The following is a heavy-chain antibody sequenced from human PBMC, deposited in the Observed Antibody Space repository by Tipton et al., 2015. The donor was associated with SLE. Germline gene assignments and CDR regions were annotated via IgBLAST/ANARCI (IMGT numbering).Heavy chain of an antibody. CDR1: GYTFTGYY. D-gene: IGHD3-16*01. CDR2: ISAYNGNT. V-gene: IGHV1-18*04. Sequence: QSGAEVKKPGASVKVSCKASGYTFTGYYMHWVRQAPGQGLEWMGWISAYNGNTNYAQKLQGRVTMTTDTSTSTAYMELRSLRSDDTAVYYCARSPGPAGEEDAFDIWGQGTMVTVSS. J-gene: IGHJ3*02. CDR3: ARSPGPAGEEDAFDI.